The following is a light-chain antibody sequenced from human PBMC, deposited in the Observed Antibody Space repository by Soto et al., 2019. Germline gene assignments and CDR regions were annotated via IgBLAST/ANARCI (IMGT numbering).Light chain of an antibody. CDR1: QSISRH. CDR2: IAS. Sequence: VTITCRASQSISRHLNWYQQKPGKAPKLLINIASSLQSGVPSRFSGSGSGTDFTLTINNLQPEDVATYYCQQTYTTPQPFGQGTRLEIK. V-gene: IGKV1-39*01. J-gene: IGKJ5*01. CDR3: QQTYTTPQP.